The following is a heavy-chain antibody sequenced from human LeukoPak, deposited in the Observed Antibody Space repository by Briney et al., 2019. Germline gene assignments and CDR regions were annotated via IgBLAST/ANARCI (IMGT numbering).Heavy chain of an antibody. J-gene: IGHJ4*02. CDR2: ISSISSYI. Sequence: PGLSLRLSCASSGFTFSIYSMNWVRQAPRKGLEWVSSISSISSYIYYADSVKGRFTISRDNAKNSLYLQMNSLRAEDTAVYYCARGRAAWDYWGQGTLVTVSS. D-gene: IGHD2-15*01. CDR3: ARGRAAWDY. V-gene: IGHV3-21*01. CDR1: GFTFSIYS.